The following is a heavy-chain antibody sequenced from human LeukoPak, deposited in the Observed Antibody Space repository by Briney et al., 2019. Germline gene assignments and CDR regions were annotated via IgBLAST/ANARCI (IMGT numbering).Heavy chain of an antibody. J-gene: IGHJ3*02. CDR1: GFTFSSYA. CDR2: IRGSGDNT. D-gene: IGHD6-13*01. Sequence: PGGSLRLSCAASGFTFSSYAMNWVRQAPGKGLEWVSTIRGSGDNTYYADSVKGRFTISRDNSRNTLYLQVNSLRAEDTAVYSCAKGRHIAAPDAFDIWGQGTMVTVSS. V-gene: IGHV3-23*01. CDR3: AKGRHIAAPDAFDI.